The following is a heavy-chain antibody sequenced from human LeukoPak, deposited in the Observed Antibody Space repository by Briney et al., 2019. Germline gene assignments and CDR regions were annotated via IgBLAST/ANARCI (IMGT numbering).Heavy chain of an antibody. J-gene: IGHJ4*02. D-gene: IGHD2-21*02. CDR3: ARGGNIVVVTTYYFDY. Sequence: SETLSLTCSVSGGSISSSSYYWGWIRQPPGKGLEWIGSIYYSGYTYYNPSLESRVAISVDTSQNQFSLKLSSVTAADTAVYYCARGGNIVVVTTYYFDYWGQGTLVTVSS. V-gene: IGHV4-39*01. CDR1: GGSISSSSYY. CDR2: IYYSGYT.